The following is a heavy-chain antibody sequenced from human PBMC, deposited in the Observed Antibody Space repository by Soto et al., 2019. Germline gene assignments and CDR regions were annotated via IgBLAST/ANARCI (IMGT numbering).Heavy chain of an antibody. CDR1: GFTFSSYG. J-gene: IGHJ4*02. Sequence: GGSLRLPCAASGFTFSSYGMHWVRQAPGKGLEWVAVIWYDGSNKNYADSVKGRFTISRDNSKNTLYLQMNSLRPEDTAVYYCARDHKLQWLSNYYFDYWGQGTLVTVSS. CDR3: ARDHKLQWLSNYYFDY. V-gene: IGHV3-33*01. D-gene: IGHD3-22*01. CDR2: IWYDGSNK.